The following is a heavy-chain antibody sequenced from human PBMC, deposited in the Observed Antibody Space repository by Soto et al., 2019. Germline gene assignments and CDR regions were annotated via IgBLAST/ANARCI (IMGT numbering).Heavy chain of an antibody. Sequence: PGGSLRLSCAASGFTFSSYAMHWVRQAPGKGLEWVAVISYDGSNKYYADSVKGRFTISRDNSKNTLYLQMNSLRAEDTAVYYCARDGGYCISTSCYYYYYYGMDVWGQGTTVTVSS. CDR1: GFTFSSYA. CDR2: ISYDGSNK. CDR3: ARDGGYCISTSCYYYYYYGMDV. J-gene: IGHJ6*02. V-gene: IGHV3-30-3*01. D-gene: IGHD2-2*01.